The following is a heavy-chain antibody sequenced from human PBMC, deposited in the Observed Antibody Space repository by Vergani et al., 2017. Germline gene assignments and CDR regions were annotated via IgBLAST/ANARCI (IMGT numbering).Heavy chain of an antibody. Sequence: QVQLVQSGSEVKKPGASMKVSCKASGYIFTDYYIHWVRQAPGQGPERMGWIDTKSGDTSYAQQFQGRVTMTRVPSLRSAYMDLGRLTSADSAVYYCARDGNYYDSTGFGPGGSFDGGPGTLVTVSS. J-gene: IGHJ4*02. V-gene: IGHV1-2*02. CDR1: GYIFTDYY. CDR3: ARDGNYYDSTGFGPGGSFD. D-gene: IGHD3-22*01. CDR2: IDTKSGDT.